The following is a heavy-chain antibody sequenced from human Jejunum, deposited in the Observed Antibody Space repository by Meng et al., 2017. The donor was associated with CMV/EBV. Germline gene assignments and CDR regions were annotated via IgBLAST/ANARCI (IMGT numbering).Heavy chain of an antibody. D-gene: IGHD3-10*01. Sequence: RSCAASGLSFNNYWMHWVRQVPGKGLVWVSRINKDGSTTVYADSVKGRFTISRDNAKNTLSLQISSLRAEDTAVYYCVTGELFFDYWGQGTLVTVSS. CDR1: GLSFNNYW. CDR2: INKDGSTT. V-gene: IGHV3-74*01. J-gene: IGHJ4*02. CDR3: VTGELFFDY.